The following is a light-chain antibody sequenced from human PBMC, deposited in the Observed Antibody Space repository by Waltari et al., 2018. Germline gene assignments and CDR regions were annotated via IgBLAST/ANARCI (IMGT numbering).Light chain of an antibody. J-gene: IGKJ2*01. CDR1: QSIARN. CDR2: GAS. V-gene: IGKV3-15*01. Sequence: EVLMTQSPPTLSLSPGERASLSCMASQSIARNLAWYQQKPGPAPRLLIYGASTRATDVPDRFSGSGSGTEFTLTISSLQSEDFAVYYCQQYNNWRTFGQGTKLEIK. CDR3: QQYNNWRT.